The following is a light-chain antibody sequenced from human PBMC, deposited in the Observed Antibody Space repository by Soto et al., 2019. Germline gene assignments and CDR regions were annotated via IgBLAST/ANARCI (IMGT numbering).Light chain of an antibody. CDR3: QQYDNWPQLT. V-gene: IGKV3-15*01. CDR2: GAS. J-gene: IGKJ4*01. CDR1: QSVSSN. Sequence: EIVMTQSPAILSLSPGEGATLSCRASQSVSSNLAWYQQRPGQSPRLLIFGASTRATGVPARFSGGGSGTFVTLTISSLQSEDFAVYYCQQYDNWPQLTFGGGTKVE.